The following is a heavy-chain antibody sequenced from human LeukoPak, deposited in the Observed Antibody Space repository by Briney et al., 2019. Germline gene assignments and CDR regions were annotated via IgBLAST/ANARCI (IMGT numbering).Heavy chain of an antibody. D-gene: IGHD3-3*01. J-gene: IGHJ4*02. CDR3: AKVHDDFRQFDH. CDR1: GGTFANYA. V-gene: IGHV1-69*01. CDR2: IIPIFGTG. Sequence: SVKASCTASGGTFANYAISWVRQAPGQGLEWMGGIIPIFGTGDSAQKFQGRLTITADESTRTTYMELSSLRSEDTAVCDCAKVHDDFRQFDHWGQGTLVTVSS.